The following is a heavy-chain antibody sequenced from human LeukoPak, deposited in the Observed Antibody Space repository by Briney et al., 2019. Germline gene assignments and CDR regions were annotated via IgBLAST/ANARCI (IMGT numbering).Heavy chain of an antibody. CDR2: ISGSGGTT. V-gene: IGHV3-23*01. J-gene: IGHJ4*01. Sequence: GGSLRLSCAVSGITLSNYGMSWVRQTPGKGLEWVAGISGSGGTTSYADSVKGRFTISRDNPKNTLYLQMNSLRAEDTAVYYCASGRHDFVHWGHGTLVTVSS. CDR3: ASGRHDFVH. CDR1: GITLSNYG. D-gene: IGHD3-16*01.